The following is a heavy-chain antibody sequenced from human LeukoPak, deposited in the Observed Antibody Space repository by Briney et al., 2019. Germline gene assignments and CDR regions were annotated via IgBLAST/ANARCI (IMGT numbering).Heavy chain of an antibody. J-gene: IGHJ4*02. Sequence: SVKVSCKASGGTFSSYAISWVRQAPGQGLEWMGRIIPIFGIANYAQKFQGRVTITADKSTSTAYMELSSLRSEDTAVYYCARDGLWFGELLYWGQGTLVTVSS. CDR3: ARDGLWFGELLY. V-gene: IGHV1-69*04. D-gene: IGHD3-10*01. CDR1: GGTFSSYA. CDR2: IIPIFGIA.